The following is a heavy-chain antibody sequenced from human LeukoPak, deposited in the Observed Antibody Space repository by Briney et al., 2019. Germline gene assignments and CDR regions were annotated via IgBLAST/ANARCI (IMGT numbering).Heavy chain of an antibody. CDR3: ARAFSDWESGMDV. Sequence: GGSLRLSCAASGFTASSNHMSWVRQAPGKGLEWVSVIYSAGSTYYADSVKGRFTTSRHNSMNTVNLQMNSLRAEDTAVYYCARAFSDWESGMDVWGQGTTVTVSS. D-gene: IGHD2-21*01. CDR1: GFTASSNH. CDR2: IYSAGST. V-gene: IGHV3-53*04. J-gene: IGHJ6*02.